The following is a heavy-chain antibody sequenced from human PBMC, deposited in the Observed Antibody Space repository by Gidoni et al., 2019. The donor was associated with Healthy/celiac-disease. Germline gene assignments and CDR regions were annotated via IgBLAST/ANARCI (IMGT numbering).Heavy chain of an antibody. CDR1: GFTFDEYA. CDR3: AKDVMSGSYQRGIFDY. J-gene: IGHJ4*02. D-gene: IGHD1-26*01. Sequence: EVQLVESGGGLVQPGRSLRLSCAASGFTFDEYAMHWVRQAPGKGLGWVSGISWNSGSIGYADSVKGRFTISRDNAKNSLYLQMNSLRAEDTALYYCAKDVMSGSYQRGIFDYWGQGTLVTVSS. V-gene: IGHV3-9*01. CDR2: ISWNSGSI.